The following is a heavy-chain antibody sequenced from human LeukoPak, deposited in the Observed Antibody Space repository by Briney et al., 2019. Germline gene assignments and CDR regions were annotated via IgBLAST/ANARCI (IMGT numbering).Heavy chain of an antibody. J-gene: IGHJ3*02. CDR3: ARLGIAYYYDSSGINDAFNI. Sequence: SVKVSCKASGGTFSSYAISWVRQAPGQGLEWMGRIIPIFGTANYAQKFQGRVTITTDESTSTAYMELSSLRSEDTAVYYCARLGIAYYYDSSGINDAFNIWGQGTMVTVSS. V-gene: IGHV1-69*05. CDR1: GGTFSSYA. D-gene: IGHD3-22*01. CDR2: IIPIFGTA.